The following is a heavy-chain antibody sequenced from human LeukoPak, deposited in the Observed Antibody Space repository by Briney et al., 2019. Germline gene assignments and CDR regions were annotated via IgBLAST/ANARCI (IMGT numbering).Heavy chain of an antibody. CDR2: IYPGDSDT. J-gene: IGHJ3*02. CDR1: GYSFTSYW. D-gene: IGHD3-22*01. V-gene: IGHV5-51*01. CDR3: ARPPYYYDSSGEAFDI. Sequence: GESLKISCKGSGYSFTSYWIGWVRQMPGKGLEWMGIIYPGDSDTRYSPSLQGQVTISADKSISTAYLQWSSLKASDTAMYYCARPPYYYDSSGEAFDIWGQGTMVTVSS.